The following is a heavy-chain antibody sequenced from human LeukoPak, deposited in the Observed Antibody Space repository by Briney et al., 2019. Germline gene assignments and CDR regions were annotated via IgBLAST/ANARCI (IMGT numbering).Heavy chain of an antibody. V-gene: IGHV3-21*01. CDR3: ARIPSRDYGSGTD. CDR1: GXTFSSYS. Sequence: SGGSLRLSCAASGXTFSSYSMNWIRQAPGKGLEWVSSISSSSSYIYYADSVKGRFIISRDNAKNSLYLQMNSLRAEDTAVYYCARIPSRDYGSGTDWGLGTLVTVSS. D-gene: IGHD3-16*01. J-gene: IGHJ4*02. CDR2: ISSSSSYI.